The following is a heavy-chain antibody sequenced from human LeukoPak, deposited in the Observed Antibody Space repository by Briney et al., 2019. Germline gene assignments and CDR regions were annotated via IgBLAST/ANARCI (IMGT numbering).Heavy chain of an antibody. V-gene: IGHV4-39*01. D-gene: IGHD6-13*01. CDR2: IYYSGST. Sequence: SETLSLTCSVSGGSISSSNYYWGWIRQPPGKGLEWIGSIYYSGSTHYNPSLKSRVTISVDTSKNQFSLKLSSVPAADTAVYHCARNSSDPYSSSAKRYNWFDPWGQGTLVTVSS. CDR1: GGSISSSNYY. CDR3: ARNSSDPYSSSAKRYNWFDP. J-gene: IGHJ5*02.